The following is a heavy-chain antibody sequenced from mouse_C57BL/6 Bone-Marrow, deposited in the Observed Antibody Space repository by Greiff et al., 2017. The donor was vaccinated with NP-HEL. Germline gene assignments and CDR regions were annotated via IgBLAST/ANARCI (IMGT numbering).Heavy chain of an antibody. D-gene: IGHD3-3*01. V-gene: IGHV5-17*01. CDR3: ARGGLGYFDY. CDR1: GFTFSDYG. J-gene: IGHJ2*01. CDR2: ISSGSSTI. Sequence: EVQVVESGGGLVKPGGSLKLSCAASGFTFSDYGMHWVRQAPEKGLEWVAYISSGSSTIYYADTVKGRFTISRDNAKNTLFLQMTSLRSEDTAMYYCARGGLGYFDYWGQGTTLTVSS.